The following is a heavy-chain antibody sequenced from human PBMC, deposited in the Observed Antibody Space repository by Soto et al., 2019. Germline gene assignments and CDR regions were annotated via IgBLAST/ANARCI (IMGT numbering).Heavy chain of an antibody. CDR2: INSDGTKT. CDR1: GFSFNTYW. CDR3: ATVATNSYDWFDP. J-gene: IGHJ5*02. D-gene: IGHD5-12*01. Sequence: PGGALRLSCAASGFSFNTYWMHWVRQAPGKGLVWVSRINSDGTKTTYADSVKGRFTISRDNAKNTVYLQMNSLRAEDTAVYYCATVATNSYDWFDPWVQGTLVTVSS. V-gene: IGHV3-74*01.